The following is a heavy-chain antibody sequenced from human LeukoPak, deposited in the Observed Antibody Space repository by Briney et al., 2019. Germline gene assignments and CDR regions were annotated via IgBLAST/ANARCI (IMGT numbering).Heavy chain of an antibody. D-gene: IGHD4-23*01. V-gene: IGHV5-51*01. J-gene: IGHJ4*02. Sequence: GESLKISCKGSGYSFTSYWIGWVRQMPGKGLEWMGIIYPGDSDTGYSPSFQGQVTISADKSISTAYLQWSSLKAPDTAMYYCARLPAMTMVVSLDYWGQGTLVTVSS. CDR3: ARLPAMTMVVSLDY. CDR2: IYPGDSDT. CDR1: GYSFTSYW.